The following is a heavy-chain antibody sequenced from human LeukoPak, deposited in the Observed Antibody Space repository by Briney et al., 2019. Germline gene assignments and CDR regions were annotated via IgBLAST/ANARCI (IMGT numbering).Heavy chain of an antibody. CDR3: ASHRAAAGTLDY. J-gene: IGHJ4*02. D-gene: IGHD6-13*01. CDR2: IYYSGST. V-gene: IGHV4-39*07. Sequence: PSETLSLTCTVSGGSISSSSYYWGWIRQPPGKGLEWIGSIYYSGSTYYNPSLKSRVTISVDTSKNQFSLKLSSVTAADTAVYYCASHRAAAGTLDYWGQGTLVTVSS. CDR1: GGSISSSSYY.